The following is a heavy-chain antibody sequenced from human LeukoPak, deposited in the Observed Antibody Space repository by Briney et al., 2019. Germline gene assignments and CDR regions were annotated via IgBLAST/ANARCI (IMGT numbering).Heavy chain of an antibody. Sequence: GGSLRLSCAGSGFTFSGYSMHWVRQAPGKGLEWVAYISTSGSSAYYTDSVQGRFTISRDNAKNSLYLQMNTLRAEDTAVYYCARDKGDCYYYYMDVWGKGTTVTVSS. CDR2: ISTSGSSA. J-gene: IGHJ6*03. CDR3: ARDKGDCYYYYMDV. CDR1: GFTFSGYS. V-gene: IGHV3-48*01. D-gene: IGHD2-21*01.